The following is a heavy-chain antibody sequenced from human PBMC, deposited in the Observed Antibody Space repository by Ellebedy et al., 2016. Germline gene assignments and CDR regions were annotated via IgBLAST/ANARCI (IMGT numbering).Heavy chain of an antibody. Sequence: GESLKISXAASGFTFSSYAMSWVRQAPGKGLEWVSAISGSGGSTYYADSVKGRFTISRDNSKNTLYLQMNSLRAEDTAVYYCARPRADIVVVPAAMGAAAGHESYFQHWGQGTLVTVSS. V-gene: IGHV3-23*01. J-gene: IGHJ1*01. CDR1: GFTFSSYA. D-gene: IGHD2-2*01. CDR3: ARPRADIVVVPAAMGAAAGHESYFQH. CDR2: ISGSGGST.